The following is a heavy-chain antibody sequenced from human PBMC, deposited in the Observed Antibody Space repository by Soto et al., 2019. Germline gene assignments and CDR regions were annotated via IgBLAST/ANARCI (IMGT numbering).Heavy chain of an antibody. J-gene: IGHJ3*02. D-gene: IGHD1-1*01. CDR2: IFYTGRT. CDR3: ARHPSESGDAFDI. CDR1: GGSISSGGYY. V-gene: IGHV4-61*08. Sequence: SETLSLTCTVSGGSISSGGYYWSWIRQPPGKRLESIGYIFYTGRTNYNPSLKSRLTISVDLYNDQVSLKLASVTAEDTAVYYCARHPSESGDAFDIWGQGIMVTVSS.